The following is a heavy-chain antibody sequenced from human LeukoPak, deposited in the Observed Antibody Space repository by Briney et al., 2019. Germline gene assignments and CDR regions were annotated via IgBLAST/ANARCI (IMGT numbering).Heavy chain of an antibody. D-gene: IGHD4-17*01. J-gene: IGHJ6*02. V-gene: IGHV1-69*13. CDR2: IIPIFGTA. Sequence: GASVKVSCKASGGTFSSYAISWVRQAPGQGLEWMGGIIPIFGTANYAQKFQGRVTITADESTSTAYMELSSLRSEDTAVYYCARRTVTRSYYYGMDVWGQGTTVTVSS. CDR1: GGTFSSYA. CDR3: ARRTVTRSYYYGMDV.